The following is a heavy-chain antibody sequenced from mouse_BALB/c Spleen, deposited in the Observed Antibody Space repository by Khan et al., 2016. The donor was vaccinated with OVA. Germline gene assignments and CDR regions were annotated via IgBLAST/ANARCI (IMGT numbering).Heavy chain of an antibody. CDR2: INPKNGGT. J-gene: IGHJ4*01. Sequence: EVKLLESGPELVKPGASVKISCKTSGYTFPEYTVHWVKQSLGKSLDWIGVINPKNGGTAYNQKFKGKATLTVDKSSSTAYMEFRSLTSDDSAVYYWARDAGRYWGQGTSVTVAS. V-gene: IGHV1-18*01. D-gene: IGHD3-3*01. CDR3: ARDAGRY. CDR1: GYTFPEYT.